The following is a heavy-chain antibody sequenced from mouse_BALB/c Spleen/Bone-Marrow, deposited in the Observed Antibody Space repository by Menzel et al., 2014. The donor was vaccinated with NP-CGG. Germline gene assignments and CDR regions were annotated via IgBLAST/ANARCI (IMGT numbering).Heavy chain of an antibody. CDR1: GYTFTSYW. V-gene: IGHV1S41*01. CDR2: IAPGSGNT. D-gene: IGHD2-4*01. Sequence: DLVKPGASVKLSCKASGYTFTSYWINWIKQRPGQGLEWIERIAPGSGNTYYNEMFKGKATLTVDTSSSTAYIQLSSLSSEDSPVYFCARSPMITESYAMDYWGQGTSVTVSS. CDR3: ARSPMITESYAMDY. J-gene: IGHJ4*01.